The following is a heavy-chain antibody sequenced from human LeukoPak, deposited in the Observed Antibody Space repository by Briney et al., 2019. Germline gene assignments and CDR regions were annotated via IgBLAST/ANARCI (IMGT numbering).Heavy chain of an antibody. CDR3: AMGTYLDY. D-gene: IGHD7-27*01. CDR2: ISDSDGST. V-gene: IGHV3-23*01. J-gene: IGHJ4*02. CDR1: GFTFTTYA. Sequence: GGSLRLSCAASGFTFTTYAMTWVRQAPGKGLEWVSTISDSDGSTFYADSVKGRFTISRDSSKHTAFLQMKSLRAEDTAIYFCAMGTYLDYWGQGTLVTVS.